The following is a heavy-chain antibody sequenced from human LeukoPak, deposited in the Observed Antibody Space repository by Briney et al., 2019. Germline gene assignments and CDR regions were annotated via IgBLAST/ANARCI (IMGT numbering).Heavy chain of an antibody. J-gene: IGHJ3*02. CDR1: GFTFSSYA. CDR2: ISYDGSNK. Sequence: GGSLRLSCAASGFTFSSYAMHWVRQAPGKGLEWVAVISYDGSNKYYADSVKGRFTISRDNSKNTLYLQMNSLRAEDTAVYYCARKPMTGLVRVHDAFDIWGQGTMVTVSS. D-gene: IGHD3-10*01. V-gene: IGHV3-30-3*01. CDR3: ARKPMTGLVRVHDAFDI.